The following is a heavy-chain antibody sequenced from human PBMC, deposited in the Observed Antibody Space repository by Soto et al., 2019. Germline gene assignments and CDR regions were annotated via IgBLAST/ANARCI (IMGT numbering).Heavy chain of an antibody. D-gene: IGHD2-15*01. CDR3: AKGGEGYCSGTSCLYHMDA. J-gene: IGHJ6*03. V-gene: IGHV3-23*01. Sequence: GGSLRLSCAASGFTFSSYAMSWDRQAPGKGLEWVSTISDSGSTYYADSVEGRFTISRDISKNTLYVQMSSLRAEDTAVYYCAKGGEGYCSGTSCLYHMDAWGKGTTVTVSS. CDR2: ISDSGST. CDR1: GFTFSSYA.